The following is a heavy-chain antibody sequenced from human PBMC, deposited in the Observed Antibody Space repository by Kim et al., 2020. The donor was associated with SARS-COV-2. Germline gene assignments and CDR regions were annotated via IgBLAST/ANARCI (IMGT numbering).Heavy chain of an antibody. CDR3: ARDRRVHGYYYYGMDV. V-gene: IGHV4-31*03. Sequence: SETLSLTCTVSGGSISSGGYYWSWIRQHPGKGLEWIGYIYYSGSTYYNPSLKSRVTISVDTSKNQFSLKLSSVTAADTAVYYCARDRRVHGYYYYGMDVWGQGTTVTVSS. CDR1: GGSISSGGYY. J-gene: IGHJ6*02. D-gene: IGHD3-10*01. CDR2: IYYSGST.